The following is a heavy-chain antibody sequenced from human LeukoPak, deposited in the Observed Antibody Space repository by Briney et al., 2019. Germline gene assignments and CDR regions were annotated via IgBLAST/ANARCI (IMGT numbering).Heavy chain of an antibody. CDR1: GFTFSDYY. J-gene: IGHJ4*02. CDR3: ARSTYYYGSGSYSPFDY. Sequence: GGSLRLSCAASGFTFSDYYMSWIRQAPGKGLEWVSFISSSGSYTHYADSVKGRFTISRGNAKNSLFLQMNSLRGEDTAAYYCARSTYYYGSGSYSPFDYWGQGTLVTVSS. D-gene: IGHD3-10*01. CDR2: ISSSGSYT. V-gene: IGHV3-11*06.